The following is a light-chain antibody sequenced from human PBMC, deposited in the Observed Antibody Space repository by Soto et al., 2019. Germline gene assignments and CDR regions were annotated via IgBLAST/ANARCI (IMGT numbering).Light chain of an antibody. CDR2: AAS. CDR3: QQANSFPFT. J-gene: IGKJ3*01. V-gene: IGKV1-12*02. Sequence: DIQMTQSPSSVSASIGDRVTITCRASQIIGSWLAWYQQKPGIAPTLLIYAASSLQSGVPSRFSGSGSGSDSTLTITSLQAEDSATYYCQQANSFPFTFGPGTKVDIK. CDR1: QIIGSW.